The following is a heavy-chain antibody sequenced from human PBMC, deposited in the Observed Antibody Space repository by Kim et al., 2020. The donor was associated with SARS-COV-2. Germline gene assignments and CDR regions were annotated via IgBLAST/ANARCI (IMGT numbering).Heavy chain of an antibody. Sequence: SETLSLTCTVTGDSVTSANYYWGWLRQPPGKGLDWIGSFYYRGNTYYNPSLKSLVTISVDTSKNQFSLKLSSVTAADTAVYFCARGRGYSYGIPFDFWG. D-gene: IGHD5-18*01. V-gene: IGHV4-39*01. J-gene: IGHJ4*01. CDR1: GDSVTSANYY. CDR2: FYYRGNT. CDR3: ARGRGYSYGIPFDF.